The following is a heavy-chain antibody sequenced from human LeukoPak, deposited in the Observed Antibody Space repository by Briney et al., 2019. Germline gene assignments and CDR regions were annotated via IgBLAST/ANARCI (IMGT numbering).Heavy chain of an antibody. V-gene: IGHV1-2*04. CDR3: ARDGAGYYGSGSYINFDY. D-gene: IGHD3-10*01. J-gene: IGHJ4*02. CDR1: GYTFTGYY. CDR2: INPSSGGT. Sequence: GASVKVSCKASGYTFTGYYMHWVRQAPGQGLEWMGWINPSSGGTNYAQKFQGWVTMTRDTSISTAYMELSRLRSDDTAVYYCARDGAGYYGSGSYINFDYWGQGTLVTVSS.